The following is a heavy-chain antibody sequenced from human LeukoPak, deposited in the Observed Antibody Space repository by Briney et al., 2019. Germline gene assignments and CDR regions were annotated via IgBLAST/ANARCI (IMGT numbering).Heavy chain of an antibody. CDR1: GFTFRSYE. V-gene: IGHV3-48*03. D-gene: IGHD4-17*01. CDR3: ARKNDYGDFHFDY. CDR2: ISSSGSPI. J-gene: IGHJ4*02. Sequence: GGSLRLSCAASGFTFRSYEMNWVRQAPGKGLEWLSYISSSGSPIYYADSVKGRFTISRDNAKNSLYLQMNSLRAEDTAVYYCARKNDYGDFHFDYWGQGTLVTVSS.